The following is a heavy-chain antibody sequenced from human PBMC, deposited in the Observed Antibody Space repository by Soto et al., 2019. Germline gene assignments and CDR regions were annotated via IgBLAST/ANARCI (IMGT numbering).Heavy chain of an antibody. CDR1: GGTISGYY. D-gene: IGHD3-3*01. CDR2: IYSSGNT. CDR3: ARGQRFSDWFDP. Sequence: PSETLSLTCSVSGGTISGYYWTWIRQPAGKGLEWIGRIYSSGNTKYNPSLQSRVTMSLDTSNNQFSLRLTSVTAADTAVYYCARGQRFSDWFDPWGQGTLGTVS. J-gene: IGHJ5*02. V-gene: IGHV4-4*07.